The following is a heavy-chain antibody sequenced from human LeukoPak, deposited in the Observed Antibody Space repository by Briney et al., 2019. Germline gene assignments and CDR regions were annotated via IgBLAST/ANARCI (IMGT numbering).Heavy chain of an antibody. V-gene: IGHV4-61*02. D-gene: IGHD4-23*01. J-gene: IGHJ4*02. CDR1: GGSISSGSYY. CDR2: IYTSGST. Sequence: SETLSLTCTVSGGSISSGSYYWSWIRQPAGKGLEWIGRIYTSGSTNCNPSLKSRVTISVDTSKNQFSLKLSSVTAADAAVYYCARTVVAGYFDYWGQGTLVTVSS. CDR3: ARTVVAGYFDY.